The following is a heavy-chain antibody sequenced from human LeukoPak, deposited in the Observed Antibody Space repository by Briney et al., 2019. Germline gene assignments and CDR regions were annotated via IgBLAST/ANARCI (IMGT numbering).Heavy chain of an antibody. J-gene: IGHJ4*02. CDR3: TTGVLTGFPR. V-gene: IGHV3-15*01. D-gene: IGHD3-9*01. CDR1: GFTFSNAW. Sequence: GGSLRLSCALSGFTFSNAWMSWVRQAPGKGREWVGRIKSKSDGGTTDYAAPVKGRFTISGDDSKNTLYLQMNSLKTEDTAVYYCTTGVLTGFPRWGQGTLVTVSS. CDR2: IKSKSDGGTT.